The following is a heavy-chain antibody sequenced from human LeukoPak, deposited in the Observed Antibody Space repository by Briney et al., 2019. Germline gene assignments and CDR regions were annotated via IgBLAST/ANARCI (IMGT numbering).Heavy chain of an antibody. J-gene: IGHJ4*02. V-gene: IGHV4-4*07. CDR1: GGSISSYY. CDR3: ARDWYDSSGYYEILFDY. D-gene: IGHD3-22*01. CDR2: IYTSGST. Sequence: PSETLSLTCTVSGGSISSYYWSWIRQPAGKGLEWIGRIYTSGSTNYKPSLKSRVTISVDTSKNQFSLKLSSVTAADTAVYYCARDWYDSSGYYEILFDYWGQGTLVTVSS.